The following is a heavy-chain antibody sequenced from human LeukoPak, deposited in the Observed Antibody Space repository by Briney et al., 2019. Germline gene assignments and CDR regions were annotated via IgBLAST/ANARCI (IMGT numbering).Heavy chain of an antibody. Sequence: GGSVRLSCAASGFTFSSYGMSGVRQAPGKGLEGVANIRQEGSEKYYVDSVKGRFTISRDNAKNSLYLQMNSLRAEDTAVYYCASERTGKVARYWGQGTLVTGSS. CDR3: ASERTGKVARY. V-gene: IGHV3-7*05. J-gene: IGHJ4*02. D-gene: IGHD5-12*01. CDR1: GFTFSSYG. CDR2: IRQEGSEK.